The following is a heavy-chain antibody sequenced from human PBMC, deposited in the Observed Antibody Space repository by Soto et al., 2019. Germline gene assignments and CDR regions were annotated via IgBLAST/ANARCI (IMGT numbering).Heavy chain of an antibody. D-gene: IGHD3-3*01. CDR1: GYTFTSYG. J-gene: IGHJ3*02. CDR2: ISAYNGNT. V-gene: IGHV1-18*01. Sequence: VTVSCKASGYTFTSYGIIWVRKAPGQGLEWMGWISAYNGNTNYAQKLQGRVTMTTDTSTSTAYMELRSLRSDDTAVYYCATPYYDFWSGYPAAFDIWGQGTMVTVS. CDR3: ATPYYDFWSGYPAAFDI.